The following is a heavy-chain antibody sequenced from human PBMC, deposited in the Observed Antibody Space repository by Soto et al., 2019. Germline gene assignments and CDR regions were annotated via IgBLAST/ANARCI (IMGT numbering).Heavy chain of an antibody. V-gene: IGHV3-30*03. CDR2: LAHGALNI. D-gene: IGHD2-15*01. Sequence: GSLRLSCAASGSAFTKYGFHWVRQAPGKGLEWVAGLAHGALNIYYADSVRGRFSISRDNPEQTVYLQMSSLRVEDTAVYYCTRDFFGSWTIDYWGQGILVTVSS. CDR3: TRDFFGSWTIDY. J-gene: IGHJ4*02. CDR1: GSAFTKYG.